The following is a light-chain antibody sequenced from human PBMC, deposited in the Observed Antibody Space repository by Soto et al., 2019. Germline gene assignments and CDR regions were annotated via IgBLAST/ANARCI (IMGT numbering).Light chain of an antibody. CDR1: QSISSW. V-gene: IGKV1-5*01. Sequence: DIQMTQSPSTLSASVGDRVTITCRASQSISSWLAWYQQKPGKAPKLLIYDASTLESGVPSRFSGSGSGTEFTLTISSLXPDDFATYYCQQYNSHSTWAFGQGTKVDIK. J-gene: IGKJ1*01. CDR3: QQYNSHSTWA. CDR2: DAS.